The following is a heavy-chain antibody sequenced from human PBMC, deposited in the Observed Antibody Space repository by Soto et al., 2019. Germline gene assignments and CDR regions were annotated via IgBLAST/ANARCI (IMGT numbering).Heavy chain of an antibody. CDR1: GFTFSSFA. CDR2: ISGNATST. V-gene: IGHV3-23*01. Sequence: GGSLRLSCAASGFTFSSFAMNWVRQAPGKGLEWVAVISGNATSTYYADSVKGRFTISRDNSKNTMYLQMNSLRAEDTAVYYCAKKAGIISRYGLDVWGQGTTVTVSS. J-gene: IGHJ6*02. CDR3: AKKAGIISRYGLDV.